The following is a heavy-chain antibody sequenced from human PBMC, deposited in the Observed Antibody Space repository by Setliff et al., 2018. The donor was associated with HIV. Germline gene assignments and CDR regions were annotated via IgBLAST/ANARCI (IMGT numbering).Heavy chain of an antibody. CDR1: GDSFSGTSYY. CDR2: IHFSGST. D-gene: IGHD3-3*01. CDR3: VRPSLGIGGGSIFHN. V-gene: IGHV4-39*01. J-gene: IGHJ4*02. Sequence: PSDTLSLTCTVSGDSFSGTSYYWGWIRQPPGKGLEWIGSIHFSGSTWYTQSLKSRVTIWVDTSKNQFSLKVNSVTAADTAVYYCVRPSLGIGGGSIFHNCGQGTLVTVSS.